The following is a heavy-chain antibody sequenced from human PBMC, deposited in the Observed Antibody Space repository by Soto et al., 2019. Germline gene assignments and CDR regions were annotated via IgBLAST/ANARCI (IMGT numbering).Heavy chain of an antibody. CDR1: GGSFSGYY. CDR2: INHSGST. CDR3: ARFRKWIQLYGMDV. Sequence: QVQLQQWGAGLLKPSETLSLTCAVYGGSFSGYYWSWIRQPPGKGLEWIGEINHSGSTNYNPSLKSRVTISVDTSKNQFSLKLSSVTAADTAVYYCARFRKWIQLYGMDVWGQGTTVTVSS. J-gene: IGHJ6*02. D-gene: IGHD5-18*01. V-gene: IGHV4-34*01.